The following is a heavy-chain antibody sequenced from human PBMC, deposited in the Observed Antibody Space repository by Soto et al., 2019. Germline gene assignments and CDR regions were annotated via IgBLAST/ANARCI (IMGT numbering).Heavy chain of an antibody. Sequence: ASVKVSCKVSGYTLTELSMHWVRQAPGKGLEWMGGFDPEDGETIHAQKFQGRVTMTEDTSTDTAYMELSSLRSEDTAVYYCATEDTVVTARGAFDIWGQGTMVTVSS. J-gene: IGHJ3*02. CDR2: FDPEDGET. V-gene: IGHV1-24*01. D-gene: IGHD2-21*02. CDR1: GYTLTELS. CDR3: ATEDTVVTARGAFDI.